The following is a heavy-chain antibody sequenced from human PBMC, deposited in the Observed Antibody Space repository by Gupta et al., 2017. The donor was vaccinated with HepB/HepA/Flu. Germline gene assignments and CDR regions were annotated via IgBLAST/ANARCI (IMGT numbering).Heavy chain of an antibody. D-gene: IGHD1-26*01. Sequence: EVQLVESGGGLVKPGGSLRLSCAASGFTFSSYSMNWVRQAPGKGLEWVSSISSSSSYIYYADSVKGRFTISRDNAKNSLYLQMNSLRAEDTAVYYCARDIVGAHLARSYDAFDIWGQGTMVTVSS. CDR3: ARDIVGAHLARSYDAFDI. V-gene: IGHV3-21*01. CDR1: GFTFSSYS. J-gene: IGHJ3*02. CDR2: ISSSSSYI.